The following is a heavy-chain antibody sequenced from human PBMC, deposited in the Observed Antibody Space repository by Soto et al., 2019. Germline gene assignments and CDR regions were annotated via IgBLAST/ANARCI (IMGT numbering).Heavy chain of an antibody. CDR3: AKDRPRRTSGCYFDD. V-gene: IGHV3-23*01. Sequence: PGGSLRLSCAASEFTFSNYAMSWVRQAPGEGLEWVSGINGSGDGTYYANSVKGRFTISKDNSKNTLYLQMNSLRDEDTALYYCAKDRPRRTSGCYFDDSGQGTPVTVA. CDR2: INGSGDGT. J-gene: IGHJ4*02. CDR1: EFTFSNYA. D-gene: IGHD1-1*01.